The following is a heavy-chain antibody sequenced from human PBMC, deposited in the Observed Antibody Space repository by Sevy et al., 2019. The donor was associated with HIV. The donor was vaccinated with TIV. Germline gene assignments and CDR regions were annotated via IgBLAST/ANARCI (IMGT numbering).Heavy chain of an antibody. Sequence: ASVKVSCKTSGYTFNNYGISWVREAPGQGLEWMGWISVYGETNYARKVQDRLTVTTDTSTATAYMELRSLRSDDTAVYYCARGLYFDFGAYWGQRTLVTVSS. CDR1: GYTFNNYG. D-gene: IGHD3-10*01. J-gene: IGHJ4*02. V-gene: IGHV1-18*01. CDR2: ISVYGET. CDR3: ARGLYFDFGAY.